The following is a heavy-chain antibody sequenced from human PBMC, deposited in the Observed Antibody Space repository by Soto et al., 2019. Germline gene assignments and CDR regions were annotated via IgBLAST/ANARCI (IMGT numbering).Heavy chain of an antibody. CDR3: ARDVGYCISTICYPDYYYGMDV. D-gene: IGHD2-2*03. Sequence: EVQLVESGGGLVQPAGSLRLSCAASGFTFSSYWMSWDRQAPGKGLEWVANIKQDGSGKYYVDSVKGRFTISRDNAKNSLYLQMNSLRAADTAVYCCARDVGYCISTICYPDYYYGMDVWGQGTTVTVSS. CDR1: GFTFSSYW. J-gene: IGHJ6*02. CDR2: IKQDGSGK. V-gene: IGHV3-7*01.